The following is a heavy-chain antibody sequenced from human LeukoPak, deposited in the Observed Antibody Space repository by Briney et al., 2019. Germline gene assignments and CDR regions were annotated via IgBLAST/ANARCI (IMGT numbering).Heavy chain of an antibody. V-gene: IGHV3-30*04. Sequence: GGSLRLSCAASGFTFSSYTILWVRQAPGKGLEWVAVISYDGSNKYYADSVKGRFTISRDNSKNTLYLQMNSLRAEDTAVYYCARRRHIVVVTAIGGAEYFQHWGQGTLVTVSS. CDR2: ISYDGSNK. CDR3: ARRRHIVVVTAIGGAEYFQH. CDR1: GFTFSSYT. J-gene: IGHJ1*01. D-gene: IGHD2-21*02.